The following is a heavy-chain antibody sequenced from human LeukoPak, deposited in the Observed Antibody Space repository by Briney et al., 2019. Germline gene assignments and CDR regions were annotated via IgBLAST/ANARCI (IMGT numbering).Heavy chain of an antibody. V-gene: IGHV1-18*01. D-gene: IGHD3-9*01. CDR2: INPKNGDT. CDR1: GYTFTAYY. Sequence: GASVKVSCKASGYTFTAYYIHWVRQAPGQGLEWMGRINPKNGDTNYAQKLQGRVTMTTDTSTSTAYMELRSLRSDDTAVYYCARDRSIADDYDILTGYYQDYYFDYWGQGTLVTVSS. CDR3: ARDRSIADDYDILTGYYQDYYFDY. J-gene: IGHJ4*02.